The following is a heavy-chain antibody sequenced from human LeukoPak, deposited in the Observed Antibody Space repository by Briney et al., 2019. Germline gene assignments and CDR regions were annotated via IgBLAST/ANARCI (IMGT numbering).Heavy chain of an antibody. Sequence: ASVKVSCKASGYTFTSYDINWVRQATGQGREWMGWMNPNSGNTGYAQKFQGRVTMTRNTSISTAYMELSSLRSEDTAVYYCARASSSWYPYYFDYWGQGTLVTVSS. CDR3: ARASSSWYPYYFDY. CDR2: MNPNSGNT. V-gene: IGHV1-8*01. D-gene: IGHD6-13*01. CDR1: GYTFTSYD. J-gene: IGHJ4*02.